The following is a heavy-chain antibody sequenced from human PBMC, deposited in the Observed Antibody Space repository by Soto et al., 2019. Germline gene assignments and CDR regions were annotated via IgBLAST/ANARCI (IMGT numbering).Heavy chain of an antibody. CDR2: IYYSGST. V-gene: IGHV4-59*01. J-gene: IGHJ4*02. CDR3: ARAGRSSSTVRGGYFDY. Sequence: SETLSLTCTVSGGSISSYYWSWIRQPPGKGLEWIGYIYYSGSTNYNPSLKSRVTISVDTSKNQFSLKLSSVTAADTAVYYCARAGRSSSTVRGGYFDYWGQGTLVTVSS. D-gene: IGHD6-6*01. CDR1: GGSISSYY.